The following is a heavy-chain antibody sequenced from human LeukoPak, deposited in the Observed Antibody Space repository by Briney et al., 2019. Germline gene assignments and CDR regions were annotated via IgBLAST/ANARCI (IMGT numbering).Heavy chain of an antibody. V-gene: IGHV4-30-4*08. Sequence: PSETLSLTCIVSGGSIRSGDYYWSWIRQPPGKRLEWVGYIYFNGDTYYNPSLKSRVSISVDMSKNQFSLKLSSVTAADTAVYYCARAGVVPAAINCAFDIWGQGSVVTVSS. J-gene: IGHJ3*02. CDR2: IYFNGDT. CDR3: ARAGVVPAAINCAFDI. D-gene: IGHD2-2*02. CDR1: GGSIRSGDYY.